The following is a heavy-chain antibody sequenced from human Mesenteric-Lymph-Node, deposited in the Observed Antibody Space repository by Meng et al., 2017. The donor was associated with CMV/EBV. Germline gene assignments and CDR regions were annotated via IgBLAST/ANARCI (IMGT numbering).Heavy chain of an antibody. CDR3: ARAVTNLDSSSPNDAFDI. Sequence: GESLKISCAASGFTFSSYAMHWVRQAPGKGLEWVALISYDGSNKYYADSVKGRFTISRDNSKNTLYLQMNSLRAEDTAVYYCARAVTNLDSSSPNDAFDIWGQGTMVTVSS. J-gene: IGHJ3*02. V-gene: IGHV3-30*04. CDR2: ISYDGSNK. CDR1: GFTFSSYA. D-gene: IGHD6-6*01.